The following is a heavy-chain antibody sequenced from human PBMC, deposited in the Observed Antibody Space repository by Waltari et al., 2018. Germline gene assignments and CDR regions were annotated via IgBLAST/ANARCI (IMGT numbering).Heavy chain of an antibody. CDR2: IWYDGSNK. D-gene: IGHD6-13*01. CDR3: AKWAAAGSFDY. Sequence: QVQLVESGGGVVQPGRSLRLSCAASGFTFSSYGMHWVRQAPGKGLEWVAVIWYDGSNKYYADSVKGRFTISRDNSKNTLYLQMNSLRAEDTAVYYCAKWAAAGSFDYWGQGTLVTVSS. J-gene: IGHJ4*02. V-gene: IGHV3-33*06. CDR1: GFTFSSYG.